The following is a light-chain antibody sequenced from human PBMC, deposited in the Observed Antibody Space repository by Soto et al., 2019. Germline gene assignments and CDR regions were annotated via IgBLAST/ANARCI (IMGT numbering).Light chain of an antibody. CDR1: QHIRSNF. CDR2: GAS. J-gene: IGKJ2*01. CDR3: QQYGRT. V-gene: IGKV3-20*01. Sequence: EIVLTQSPGTLSLSPGEGANLSCTTSQHIRSNFLAWFQQKLGQPPRLLIYGASTRATGIPDRFRGSGSGTDFTLTINRLEPEDFAVYYCQQYGRTFGQGTKVDIK.